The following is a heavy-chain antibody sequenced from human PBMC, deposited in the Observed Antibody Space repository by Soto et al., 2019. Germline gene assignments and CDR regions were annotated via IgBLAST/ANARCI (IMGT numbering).Heavy chain of an antibody. V-gene: IGHV3-23*01. Sequence: GGSLRLSCAASGFTFSSYAMSWVRQAPGKGLEWVSAISGSGGSTYYADSVKGRFTISRDNSKNTLYLQMNSLRAEDTAVYYCARQLRYFDGRGEFDPWGQGTLVTVSS. J-gene: IGHJ5*02. D-gene: IGHD3-9*01. CDR2: ISGSGGST. CDR3: ARQLRYFDGRGEFDP. CDR1: GFTFSSYA.